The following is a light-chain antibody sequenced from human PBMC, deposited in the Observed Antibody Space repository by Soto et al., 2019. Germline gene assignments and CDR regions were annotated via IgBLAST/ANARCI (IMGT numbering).Light chain of an antibody. CDR1: QGISTY. V-gene: IGKV1-39*01. CDR2: DAS. J-gene: IGKJ2*01. CDR3: QQSYRTPYT. Sequence: DLQMTQSPSSLSASVGDRVTITCRASQGISTYLVWYQQRQGRAPKLLIYDASSLLSGVPSRFSGSGSGTDFTLTISSLQPEDVATYYCQQSYRTPYTCGQGTKLETK.